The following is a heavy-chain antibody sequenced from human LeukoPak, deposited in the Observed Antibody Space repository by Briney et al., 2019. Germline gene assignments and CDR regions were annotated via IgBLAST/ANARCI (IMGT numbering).Heavy chain of an antibody. D-gene: IGHD5-18*01. J-gene: IGHJ4*02. CDR3: ARERVPWIQLWLGYFDP. V-gene: IGHV3-66*01. CDR2: IYSGDKT. Sequence: GGSLRLSCAASGFTVSSNYMGWVRQAPGKGLEWVSIIYSGDKTQYADSVKGRFTISRDNSKNTLYLQMNSLRTEDTAVYHCARERVPWIQLWLGYFDPWGQGTLVTVSS. CDR1: GFTVSSNY.